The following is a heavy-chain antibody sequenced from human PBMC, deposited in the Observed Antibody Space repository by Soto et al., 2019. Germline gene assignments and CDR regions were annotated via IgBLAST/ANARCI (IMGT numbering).Heavy chain of an antibody. J-gene: IGHJ4*02. D-gene: IGHD2-15*01. CDR3: ARLDCSGGSCYPYYFEH. V-gene: IGHV3-73*01. CDR2: IRSNGRT. CDR1: GFTFSASA. Sequence: GGSLRLSCAASGFTFSASAMHWVRQASGKGLEWVGRIRSNGRTAYAASMQGRFTISRDDSKKPAYLQLNSLKTDDTAVYYCARLDCSGGSCYPYYFEHWGQGALVTVSS.